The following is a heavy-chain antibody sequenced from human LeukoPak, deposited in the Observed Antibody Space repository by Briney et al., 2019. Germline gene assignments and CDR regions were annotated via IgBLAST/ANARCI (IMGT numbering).Heavy chain of an antibody. D-gene: IGHD6-13*01. CDR1: GYSSTSYG. V-gene: IGHV1-18*01. CDR2: ISAYNGNT. Sequence: GESLKISCKSSGYSSTSYGISWVRQAPGQGLEWMGWISAYNGNTNYAQKLQGRVTMTTDTSTSTAYMELRSLRSDDTAVYYCARDLPRIAAAGRPSFKDYWGQGTLVTVSS. J-gene: IGHJ4*02. CDR3: ARDLPRIAAAGRPSFKDY.